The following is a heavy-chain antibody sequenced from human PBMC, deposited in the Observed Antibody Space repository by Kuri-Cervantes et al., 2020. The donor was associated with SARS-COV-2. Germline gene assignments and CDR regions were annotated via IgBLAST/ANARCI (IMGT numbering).Heavy chain of an antibody. J-gene: IGHJ6*03. V-gene: IGHV4-59*08. CDR3: ASPNLDYYMDV. CDR2: IYYSGST. CDR1: GGSISSHY. Sequence: SCTVSGGSISSHYWSWIRQPPGKGLEWIGYIYYSGSTNYNPSLKSRVTISVDTSKNQFSLKLSSVTAADTAVYYCASPNLDYYMDVWGRGTTVTVSS.